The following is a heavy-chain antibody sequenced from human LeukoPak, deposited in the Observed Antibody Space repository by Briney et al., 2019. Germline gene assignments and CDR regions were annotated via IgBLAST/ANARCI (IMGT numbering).Heavy chain of an antibody. Sequence: ASVKVSCKASGYTFTSYGISWVRQAPGQGLEWMGWISAYNGNTNYAQKLQGRVTMTTDTSTSTAYMELRSLRSDDTAVYYCARAGYCSGGSCYQNWFDPWGQGTLVTVSS. CDR3: ARAGYCSGGSCYQNWFDP. V-gene: IGHV1-18*01. CDR2: ISAYNGNT. D-gene: IGHD2-15*01. J-gene: IGHJ5*02. CDR1: GYTFTSYG.